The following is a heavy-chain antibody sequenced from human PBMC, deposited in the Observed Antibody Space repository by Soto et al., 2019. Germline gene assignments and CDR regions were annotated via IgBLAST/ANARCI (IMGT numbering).Heavy chain of an antibody. J-gene: IGHJ5*02. CDR3: ARDPTGGIQLWKNWFDP. CDR2: IIPIFGTA. Sequence: QVQLVQSGAEVKKPGSSVKVSCKASGGTFSSYAISWVRQAPGQGLEWMGGIIPIFGTANYAQKFQGRVTITADESTSSAYMELSSLRSEDTGVYYCARDPTGGIQLWKNWFDPWGQGTLVTVSS. CDR1: GGTFSSYA. D-gene: IGHD5-18*01. V-gene: IGHV1-69*01.